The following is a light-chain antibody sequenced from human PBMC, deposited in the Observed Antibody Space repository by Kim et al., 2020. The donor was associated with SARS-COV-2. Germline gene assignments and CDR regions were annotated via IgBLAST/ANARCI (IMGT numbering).Light chain of an antibody. CDR1: QSIANY. J-gene: IGKJ5*01. CDR2: AAS. Sequence: DIQMTQYPSSLSASVGDRVTITCRASQSIANYLNWYQHKPPGKAPNLLLYAASTLHTGVPSRFSGSGSGTNFTLTVSGLQPEDFATYYCQQSYTTPITFGQGTRLEIK. CDR3: QQSYTTPIT. V-gene: IGKV1-39*01.